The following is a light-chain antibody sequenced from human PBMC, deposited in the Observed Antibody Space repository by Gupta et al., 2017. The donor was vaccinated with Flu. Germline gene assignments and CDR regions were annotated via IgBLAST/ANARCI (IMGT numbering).Light chain of an antibody. Sequence: EIVLTQSPATLSLSPGERATLCCRASQSVSSYLAWYQQKPGQAPRLLIYDASNRATGIPARFSGSGSGTDFTLTISSLEPEDFAVYYCQQRSNWPPFTFGPGTKVDIK. J-gene: IGKJ3*01. CDR3: QQRSNWPPFT. CDR2: DAS. CDR1: QSVSSY. V-gene: IGKV3-11*01.